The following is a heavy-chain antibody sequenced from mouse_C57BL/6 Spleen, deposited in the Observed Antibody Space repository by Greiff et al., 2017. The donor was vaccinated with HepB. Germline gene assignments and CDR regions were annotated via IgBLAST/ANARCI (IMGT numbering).Heavy chain of an antibody. CDR3: AGRRNYGDAMDD. CDR1: GYAFSSSW. D-gene: IGHD1-1*02. V-gene: IGHV1-82*01. Sequence: QVQLQQSGPELVKPGASVKISCKASGYAFSSSWMNWVKQRPGKGLEWIGRIYPGDGDTNYNGKFKGKATLTADKSSSTAYMQLSSLTSEDSAVYFCAGRRNYGDAMDDWGQGTTVTVSS. CDR2: IYPGDGDT. J-gene: IGHJ4*01.